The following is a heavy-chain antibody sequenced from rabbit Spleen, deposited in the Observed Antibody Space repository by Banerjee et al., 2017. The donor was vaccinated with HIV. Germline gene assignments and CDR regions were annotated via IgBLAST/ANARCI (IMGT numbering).Heavy chain of an antibody. V-gene: IGHV1S40*01. CDR1: GFSFSSGYD. J-gene: IGHJ4*01. CDR2: IDIGSSGFT. CDR3: TRDDGSGHYIDGYFNL. Sequence: QSLEESGGDLVKPGASQTLTCKASGFSFSSGYDMCWVRQAPGKGLEWIACIDIGSSGFTYFATWAKGRFTISTTSSTTVTLQVTRLTAADTATYFCTRDDGSGHYIDGYFNLWGQGTLVTVS. D-gene: IGHD1-1*01.